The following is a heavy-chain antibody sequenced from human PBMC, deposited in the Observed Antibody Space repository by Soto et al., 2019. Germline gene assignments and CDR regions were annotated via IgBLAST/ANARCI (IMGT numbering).Heavy chain of an antibody. D-gene: IGHD2-2*01. CDR2: IIPIFGTP. Sequence: ASVKVSCKASGGTFSSYAISWVRQAPGQGLEWMGGIIPIFGTPNYAQKFQGRVTITADESTSTAYMELSGLRSEDTAVYYCARDIVLVPAANAYYYDGMDVWRQGTTVTVSS. J-gene: IGHJ6*01. V-gene: IGHV1-69*13. CDR1: GGTFSSYA. CDR3: ARDIVLVPAANAYYYDGMDV.